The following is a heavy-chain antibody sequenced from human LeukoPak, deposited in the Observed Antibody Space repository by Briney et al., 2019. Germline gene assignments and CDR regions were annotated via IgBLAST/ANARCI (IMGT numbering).Heavy chain of an antibody. Sequence: HPSETLSLTCAVSGGSISSTNWWSWVRQPPGKGLEWIGEVYHSGTTNYNLSLKSRVTISVDTSKNQFSLKLSSVTAADTAVYYCARGEYSGYPVDYWGQGTLVTVSS. CDR1: GGSISSTNW. J-gene: IGHJ4*02. V-gene: IGHV4-4*02. CDR3: ARGEYSGYPVDY. CDR2: VYHSGTT. D-gene: IGHD5-12*01.